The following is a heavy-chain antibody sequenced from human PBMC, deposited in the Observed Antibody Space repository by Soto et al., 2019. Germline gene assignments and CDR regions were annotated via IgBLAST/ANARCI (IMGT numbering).Heavy chain of an antibody. Sequence: TLVNPSQTLTLTCTFSGVPLITKRVFVGWVVHPPGKALEWLALIYLDDDKRYSPSLKSRLTITKDTSKNQVVLTMTNMDPVDTATFYCAHRYSSSGYHFRWCAPWGQGTLVTVSA. CDR3: AHRYSSSGYHFRWCAP. CDR1: GVPLITKRVF. CDR2: IYLDDDK. J-gene: IGHJ5*02. V-gene: IGHV2-5*02. D-gene: IGHD6-13*01.